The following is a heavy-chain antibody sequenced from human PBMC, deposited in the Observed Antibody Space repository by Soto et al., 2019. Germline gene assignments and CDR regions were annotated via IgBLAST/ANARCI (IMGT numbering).Heavy chain of an antibody. D-gene: IGHD4-17*01. CDR3: AGDPRGPTVPHPWDY. J-gene: IGHJ4*02. CDR1: GYTFTSYG. V-gene: IGHV1-18*01. Sequence: QVQLVQSGAEVKKPGASVKVSCKASGYTFTSYGISWVRQAPGQGLEWMGWISAYNGNTNYAQKLQGRVTMTTDTSTSTAYMELRSLRSDDTAVYYCAGDPRGPTVPHPWDYWGQGTLVTVSS. CDR2: ISAYNGNT.